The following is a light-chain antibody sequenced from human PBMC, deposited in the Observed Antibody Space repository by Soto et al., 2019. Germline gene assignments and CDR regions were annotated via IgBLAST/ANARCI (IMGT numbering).Light chain of an antibody. CDR3: AAWDDSLNGFV. J-gene: IGLJ1*01. Sequence: QAVVTQPPSASGTPGQRVTISCSGSSSNIGINTVNWYQHFPGTAPKLLIYRDNQRPSGVPDRFSASKSGTSASLAISGLQSEDEADYYCAAWDDSLNGFVFGTGTKLTVL. V-gene: IGLV1-44*01. CDR1: SSNIGINT. CDR2: RDN.